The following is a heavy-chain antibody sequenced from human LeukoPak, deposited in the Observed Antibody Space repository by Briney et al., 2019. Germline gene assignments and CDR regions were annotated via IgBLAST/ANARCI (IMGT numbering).Heavy chain of an antibody. V-gene: IGHV4-59*01. CDR1: GGSISSYY. CDR2: IYYSGST. Sequence: PSETLSLTCTVSGGSISSYYWSSIRQPPGKGLEWIGYIYYSGSTNYNPSLKSRVTISVDTSKNQFSLKLSSVTAADTAVYYCARAHPSFYDILTGYYRTLREIYFDYWGQGTLVTVSS. D-gene: IGHD3-9*01. CDR3: ARAHPSFYDILTGYYRTLREIYFDY. J-gene: IGHJ4*02.